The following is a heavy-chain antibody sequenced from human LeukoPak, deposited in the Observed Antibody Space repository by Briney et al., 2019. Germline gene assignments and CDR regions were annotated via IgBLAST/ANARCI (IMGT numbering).Heavy chain of an antibody. Sequence: SCKASGGTFSSYAISWVRQAPGKGLEWVANIKQDGSEKYYVDSVKGRFTISRDNAKNSLYLQMNSLRAEDTAVYYCARDWAGYPDYWGQGTLVTVSS. V-gene: IGHV3-7*01. J-gene: IGHJ4*02. CDR3: ARDWAGYPDY. CDR2: IKQDGSEK. D-gene: IGHD3/OR15-3a*01. CDR1: GGTFSSYA.